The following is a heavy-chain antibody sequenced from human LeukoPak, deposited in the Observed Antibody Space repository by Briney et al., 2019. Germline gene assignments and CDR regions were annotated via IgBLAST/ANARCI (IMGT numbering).Heavy chain of an antibody. CDR3: ARDLSEYSGSYLGY. CDR2: IYHSGST. V-gene: IGHV4-38-2*02. D-gene: IGHD1-26*01. J-gene: IGHJ4*02. Sequence: PSETLSLTCTVSGYSISSGYYWGWIRQPPGKGLEWIGSIYHSGSTYYNPSLKSRVTISVDTSKNQFSLKLSSVTAADTAVYYCARDLSEYSGSYLGYWGQGTLVTVSS. CDR1: GYSISSGYY.